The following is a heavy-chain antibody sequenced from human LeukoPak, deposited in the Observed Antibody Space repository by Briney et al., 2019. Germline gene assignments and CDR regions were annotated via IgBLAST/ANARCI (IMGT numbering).Heavy chain of an antibody. Sequence: GGSLRLSCAATGFTFSSYWMSWVRQAPGKGLEWVANIKQDGSEKYYVDSVKGRFTISRDNAKNSLFLQMNSLRAEDTAVYFCAISATARGGFDFWGQGTLVTVSS. V-gene: IGHV3-7*01. J-gene: IGHJ4*02. CDR2: IKQDGSEK. CDR1: GFTFSSYW. D-gene: IGHD6-25*01. CDR3: AISATARGGFDF.